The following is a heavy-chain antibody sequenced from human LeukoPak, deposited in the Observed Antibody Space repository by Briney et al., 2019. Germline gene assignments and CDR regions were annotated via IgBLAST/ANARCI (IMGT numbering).Heavy chain of an antibody. D-gene: IGHD2-8*01. Sequence: GSLRLYCAASGFTFSSYAMSWVRQAPGKGLEWVSAISGSGGSTYYADSVKGRFTISRDNSKNTLYLQMNSLRAEDTAVYYCAKESPRKMLMVYATYFDYWGQGTLVTVSS. V-gene: IGHV3-23*01. CDR1: GFTFSSYA. CDR2: ISGSGGST. CDR3: AKESPRKMLMVYATYFDY. J-gene: IGHJ4*02.